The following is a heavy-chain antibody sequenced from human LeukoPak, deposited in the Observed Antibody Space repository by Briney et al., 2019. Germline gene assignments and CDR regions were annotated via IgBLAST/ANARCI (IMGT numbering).Heavy chain of an antibody. CDR1: GYTFASYG. Sequence: GASVKVSCKASGYTFASYGISWVRQAPGQGLEWMGWISAYNGNTNYAQKLQGRVTMTTDTSTSTAYMELRSLRSDDTAVYYCARYSGGLGELSDPDYWGQGTLVTVSS. CDR2: ISAYNGNT. J-gene: IGHJ4*02. CDR3: ARYSGGLGELSDPDY. V-gene: IGHV1-18*01. D-gene: IGHD3-16*02.